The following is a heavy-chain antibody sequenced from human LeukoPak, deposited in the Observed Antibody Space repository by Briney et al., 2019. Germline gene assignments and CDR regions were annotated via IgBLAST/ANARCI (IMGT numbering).Heavy chain of an antibody. CDR1: GFTFTDYY. CDR2: ISTTDNTM. Sequence: GGSLRLSCVASGFTFTDYYMNWIRQAPGKGLEWVSYISTTDNTMYYADSVKGRFTISRDNARNSLYLQMNSLRADDTAVYYCARGRRDYYDSSGYSDYWGQGTLVTVSS. D-gene: IGHD3-22*01. J-gene: IGHJ4*02. CDR3: ARGRRDYYDSSGYSDY. V-gene: IGHV3-11*04.